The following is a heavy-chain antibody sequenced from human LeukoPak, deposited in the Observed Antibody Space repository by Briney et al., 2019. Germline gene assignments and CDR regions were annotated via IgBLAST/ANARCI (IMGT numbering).Heavy chain of an antibody. J-gene: IGHJ5*02. D-gene: IGHD3-22*01. Sequence: SENLSLTCAVSGGSISSSNWWSWVRQPPGKGLEWIGEIYHSGSTNYNPPLKSRVTISVDKSKNQFSLKLSSVTAADTAVYYCARDQNYDSSGSATWGQGTLVTVSS. CDR1: GGSISSSNW. CDR3: ARDQNYDSSGSAT. CDR2: IYHSGST. V-gene: IGHV4-4*02.